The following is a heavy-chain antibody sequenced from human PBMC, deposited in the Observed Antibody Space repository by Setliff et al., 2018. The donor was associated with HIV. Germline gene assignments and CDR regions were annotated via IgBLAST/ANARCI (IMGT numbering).Heavy chain of an antibody. CDR1: GDSISSYY. CDR2: IYTSGIT. Sequence: SETLSLTCTVSGDSISSYYWSWIRQPPGKELEWIGYIYTSGITDYNPSLKSRVTISGDTSKNQFSLKLSSVTAADTAVNYRARDRRGYYYGSGSCYMDVWGTGTTVTVSS. J-gene: IGHJ6*03. V-gene: IGHV4-4*08. D-gene: IGHD3-10*01. CDR3: ARDRRGYYYGSGSCYMDV.